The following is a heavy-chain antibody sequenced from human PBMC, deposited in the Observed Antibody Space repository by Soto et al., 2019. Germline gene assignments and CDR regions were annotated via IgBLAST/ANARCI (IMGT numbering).Heavy chain of an antibody. D-gene: IGHD6-13*01. CDR3: AADRGNSSSWQLDY. J-gene: IGHJ4*02. Sequence: QVQLQESGPGLVRPSQTLSLTCTVSGGSGSRDYFWNWIRQSPGKGLEWIGYVYSSGNTFYSPSLKDRALISLDTSKTQFSLKLMSVTAADTAVYYCAADRGNSSSWQLDYWGQGALVTVSS. V-gene: IGHV4-30-4*01. CDR1: GGSGSRDYF. CDR2: VYSSGNT.